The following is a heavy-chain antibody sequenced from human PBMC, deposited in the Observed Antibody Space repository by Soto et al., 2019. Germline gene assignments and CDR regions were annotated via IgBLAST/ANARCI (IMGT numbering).Heavy chain of an antibody. CDR3: AKDRRRWLQLGGGYYFDY. V-gene: IGHV3-23*01. CDR2: ISGSGGST. Sequence: GGSLRLSYAASGFTFSSYAMSWVRQAPGKGLEWVSAISGSGGSTYYADSVKGRFTISRDNSKNTLYLQMNSLRAEDTAVYYCAKDRRRWLQLGGGYYFDYWGQGTLVTVSS. CDR1: GFTFSSYA. J-gene: IGHJ4*02. D-gene: IGHD5-12*01.